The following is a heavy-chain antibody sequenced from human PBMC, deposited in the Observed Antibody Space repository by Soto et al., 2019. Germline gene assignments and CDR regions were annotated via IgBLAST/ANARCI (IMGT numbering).Heavy chain of an antibody. D-gene: IGHD4-17*01. CDR3: ARELYGDYGVDY. J-gene: IGHJ4*02. CDR1: GFTFNNFN. CDR2: ITSSSSTI. Sequence: GGSLRLSCAASGFTFNNFNMNWVRQAPGKGLEWVSYITSSSSTIYYADSVKGRFTISRDNAKNSLYLQVNSLRAEDTAVYYCARELYGDYGVDYWGQGTLVTVS. V-gene: IGHV3-48*01.